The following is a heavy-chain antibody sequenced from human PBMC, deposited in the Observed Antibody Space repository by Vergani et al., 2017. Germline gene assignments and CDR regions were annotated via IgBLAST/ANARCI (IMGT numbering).Heavy chain of an antibody. Sequence: QVQLQESGPGLVKPSETLSLTCTVSGGSMNSYYWTWVRQPPEKGLEWIGYIYYSGSTNYSPALKSRVTISVDTSKNQFSLKLSSVTAADTAVYYCASANYYDSSGGFDYWGQGTLVTVSS. J-gene: IGHJ4*02. CDR3: ASANYYDSSGGFDY. D-gene: IGHD3-22*01. CDR1: GGSMNSYY. CDR2: IYYSGST. V-gene: IGHV4-59*01.